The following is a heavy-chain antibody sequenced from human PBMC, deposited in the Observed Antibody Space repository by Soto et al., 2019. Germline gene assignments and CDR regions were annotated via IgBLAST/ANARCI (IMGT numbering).Heavy chain of an antibody. D-gene: IGHD3-22*01. J-gene: IGHJ5*02. Sequence: QITLKESGPPLVKPTQTLTLTCTFSGFSLSTSGVSVGWIRQPPGKALEWLALIYWDDDKRYSPSLKSSLTITKDTSKNQVVLTMTNMVPVDTAAYYCAHRLIGYYYDSSGSNWFDPWGQGTLVTVSS. V-gene: IGHV2-5*02. CDR1: GFSLSTSGVS. CDR3: AHRLIGYYYDSSGSNWFDP. CDR2: IYWDDDK.